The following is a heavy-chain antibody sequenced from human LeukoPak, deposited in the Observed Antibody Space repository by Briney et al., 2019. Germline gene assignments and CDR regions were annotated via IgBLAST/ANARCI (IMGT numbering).Heavy chain of an antibody. CDR1: GFTFSSYA. J-gene: IGHJ4*02. Sequence: GRSLRLSCAASGFTFSSYAMHWVRQAPGKGLEWVAVISYDGSNKYYTDSVKGRFTISRDNSKNTPYLQMNSLRAEDTAVYYCAREFDQLHDYWGQGTLVTVSS. V-gene: IGHV3-30*04. CDR3: AREFDQLHDY. CDR2: ISYDGSNK. D-gene: IGHD2-2*01.